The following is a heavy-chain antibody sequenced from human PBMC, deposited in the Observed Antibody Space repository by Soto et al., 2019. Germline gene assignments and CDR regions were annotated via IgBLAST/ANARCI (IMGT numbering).Heavy chain of an antibody. D-gene: IGHD3-3*01. CDR1: GGSFSGYY. J-gene: IGHJ4*02. CDR2: INHSGST. V-gene: IGHV4-34*01. CDR3: ARTIYDFWSGYRPGYYFDY. Sequence: SETLSLTCAVYGGSFSGYYWSWIRQPPGKGLEWIGEINHSGSTNYNPSLKSRVTISVDTSKNQFSLKLSSVTAADTAVYYCARTIYDFWSGYRPGYYFDYWGQGTLVTVSS.